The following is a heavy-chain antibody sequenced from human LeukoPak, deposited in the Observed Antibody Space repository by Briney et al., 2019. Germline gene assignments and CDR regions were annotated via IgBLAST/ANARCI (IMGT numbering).Heavy chain of an antibody. J-gene: IGHJ4*02. D-gene: IGHD2-15*01. CDR2: MNPNSGNT. V-gene: IGHV1-8*01. Sequence: ASVKVSCKASGYTFTSYDINWVRQATGQGLEWMGWMNPNSGNTGYAQKFQGRVTMTRNTSISTAYMELSSLRSEDTTVYYCARARRYCSGDSCYLYYFDYWGQGTLVTVSS. CDR3: ARARRYCSGDSCYLYYFDY. CDR1: GYTFTSYD.